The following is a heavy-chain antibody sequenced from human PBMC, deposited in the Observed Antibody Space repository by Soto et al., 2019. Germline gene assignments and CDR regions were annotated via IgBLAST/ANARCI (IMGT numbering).Heavy chain of an antibody. CDR2: IYYSGST. J-gene: IGHJ6*02. CDR1: GGSISSSSYY. D-gene: IGHD2-8*02. Sequence: SETLSLTCTVSGGSISSSSYYWGWIRQPPGKGLEWIGSIYYSGSTYYNPSPKSRVTISVDTSKNQFSLKLSSVTAADTAVYYCARSGDYYGMDVWGQGTTVTVSS. V-gene: IGHV4-39*01. CDR3: ARSGDYYGMDV.